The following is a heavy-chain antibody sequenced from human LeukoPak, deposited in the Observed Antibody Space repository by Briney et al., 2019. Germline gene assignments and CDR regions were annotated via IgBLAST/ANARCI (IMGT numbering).Heavy chain of an antibody. Sequence: PSQTLSHTCTVSGGSISSGSYYWSWIRQPAGKGLDWIGRIYTTGSTNYNPSLKSRVTISVDTSKNQFSLKLSSVTAADTAVYYCARGTGIAESWAQGTLVTVSS. CDR2: IYTTGST. CDR1: GGSISSGSYY. V-gene: IGHV4-61*02. J-gene: IGHJ5*02. CDR3: ARGTGIAES. D-gene: IGHD6-13*01.